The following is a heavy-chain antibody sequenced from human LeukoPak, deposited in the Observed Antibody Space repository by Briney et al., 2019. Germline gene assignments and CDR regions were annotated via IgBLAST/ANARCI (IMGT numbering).Heavy chain of an antibody. CDR1: GFSFSNYG. CDR3: AKRYCKSATCRSDMDA. CDR2: IQSDGSKT. D-gene: IGHD2-15*01. J-gene: IGHJ6*02. Sequence: GGSLRLSCAASGFSFSNYGMHWVRQAPGKGLEWVALIQSDGSKTYSADSVKGRFTISRDNPRSTLYLQMNRLRPEDTAVYYCAKRYCKSATCRSDMDAWGQGTTVTVSS. V-gene: IGHV3-30*02.